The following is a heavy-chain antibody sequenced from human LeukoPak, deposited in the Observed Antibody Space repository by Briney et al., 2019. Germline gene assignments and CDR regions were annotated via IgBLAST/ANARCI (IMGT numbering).Heavy chain of an antibody. D-gene: IGHD3-16*01. V-gene: IGHV3-66*03. CDR1: GFTIGSSY. Sequence: GGSLRLSCTAPGFTIGSSYMTWVRQAPGKGLEWVSVLYNNGNTYYADSVKGRFTISRDFSQNTLYLQMNGLKPEDTAVYYCARDWGSSNCDLGFFDYWGQGTLVTVSS. CDR3: ARDWGSSNCDLGFFDY. J-gene: IGHJ4*02. CDR2: LYNNGNT.